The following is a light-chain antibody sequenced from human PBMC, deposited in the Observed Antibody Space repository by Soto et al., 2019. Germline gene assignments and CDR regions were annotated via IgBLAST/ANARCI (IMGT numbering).Light chain of an antibody. CDR3: AGWDDSLNGVV. V-gene: IGLV1-44*01. J-gene: IGLJ2*01. Sequence: QSVLTQPPSASGTPGQTVTISCSGTRSNIGINSVTWYQHLPGTAPKLLIYRNYQRPSGVPDRLSGSRSGTSASLVISGLQSEDEADYYCAGWDDSLNGVVFGGGTKVTVL. CDR1: RSNIGINS. CDR2: RNY.